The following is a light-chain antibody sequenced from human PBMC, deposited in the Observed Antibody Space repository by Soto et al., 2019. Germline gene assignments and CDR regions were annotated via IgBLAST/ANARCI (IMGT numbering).Light chain of an antibody. J-gene: IGKJ1*01. CDR2: GAS. CDR3: HQYNDWILT. Sequence: EIVMTQSPATLSVSPGERATLSCRASQSVDTNLAWYQQKPGQAPRLLIYGASSRATEIPARFSGSGSGTEFTLTISSLQYEDFEVYYCHQYNDWILTFRQGTKADI. CDR1: QSVDTN. V-gene: IGKV3-15*01.